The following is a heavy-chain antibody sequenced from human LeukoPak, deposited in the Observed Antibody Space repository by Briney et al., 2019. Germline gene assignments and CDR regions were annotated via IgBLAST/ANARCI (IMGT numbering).Heavy chain of an antibody. V-gene: IGHV4-34*01. CDR2: IYYSGST. CDR3: ARLRYQWPDY. CDR1: GGSFSGYY. Sequence: SETLSLTCAVYGGSFSGYYWSWIRQPPGKGLEWIGSIYYSGSTYYNPSLKSRVTISVDTSKNQFSLKLSSVTAADTAVYYCARLRYQWPDYWGQGTLVTVSS. J-gene: IGHJ4*02. D-gene: IGHD6-19*01.